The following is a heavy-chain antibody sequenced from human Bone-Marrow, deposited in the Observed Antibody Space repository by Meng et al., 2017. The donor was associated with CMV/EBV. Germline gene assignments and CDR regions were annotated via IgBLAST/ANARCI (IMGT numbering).Heavy chain of an antibody. D-gene: IGHD3-22*01. J-gene: IGHJ3*02. CDR2: IYSGGST. CDR1: GFTVSSNY. V-gene: IGHV3-53*01. CDR3: AIYYDSSGLKVDAFDI. Sequence: GESLKISCAASGFTVSSNYMSWVRQAPGKGLEWVSVIYSGGSTYYADSVKGRFTISRDNSKNTLYLQMNSLRAEDTAVYYCAIYYDSSGLKVDAFDIWGQGTMV.